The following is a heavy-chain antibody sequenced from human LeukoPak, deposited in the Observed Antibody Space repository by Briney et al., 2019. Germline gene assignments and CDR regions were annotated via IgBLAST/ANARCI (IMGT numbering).Heavy chain of an antibody. D-gene: IGHD5-24*01. CDR1: GGSISYYY. V-gene: IGHV4-59*01. CDR3: AKRIEMATIALCFDY. J-gene: IGHJ4*02. CDR2: IYYSGST. Sequence: SETLSLTCTVSGGSISYYYWSWIRQPPGKGLEWIGYIYYSGSTNYNPSLKSRVTISVDTSKNQFSLKLSSVTAADTAVYYCAKRIEMATIALCFDYWGQGTLVTVSS.